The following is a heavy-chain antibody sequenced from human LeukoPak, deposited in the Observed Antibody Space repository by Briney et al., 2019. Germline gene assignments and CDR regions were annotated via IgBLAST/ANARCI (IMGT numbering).Heavy chain of an antibody. D-gene: IGHD3-10*01. V-gene: IGHV3-7*01. CDR2: IKQDGWDK. CDR1: GFTFSSYW. J-gene: IGHJ4*02. CDR3: ARGRIRGTSGY. Sequence: GGSLRLSCAASGFTFSSYWMSCVGQAPGKGRVGGANIKQDGWDKYYGVSVKVRFTISRDNAKNSLYLQINSLRAEDTAVYYCARGRIRGTSGYWGQGTLVTVSS.